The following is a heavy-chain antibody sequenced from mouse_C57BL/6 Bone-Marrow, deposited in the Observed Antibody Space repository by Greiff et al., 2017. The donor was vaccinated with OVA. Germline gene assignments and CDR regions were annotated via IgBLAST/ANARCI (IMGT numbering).Heavy chain of an antibody. V-gene: IGHV1-64*01. CDR3: AKEGYDYDYVYFDY. J-gene: IGHJ2*01. CDR2: IHPNSGST. CDR1: GYTFTSYW. Sequence: QVQLQQSGAELVKPGASVKLSCKASGYTFTSYWMHWVKQRPGQGLEWIGMIHPNSGSTNYNEKFKSKATLTVDKSSSTAYMQLSSLTSEDSAVYYCAKEGYDYDYVYFDYWGQGTTLTVSS. D-gene: IGHD2-4*01.